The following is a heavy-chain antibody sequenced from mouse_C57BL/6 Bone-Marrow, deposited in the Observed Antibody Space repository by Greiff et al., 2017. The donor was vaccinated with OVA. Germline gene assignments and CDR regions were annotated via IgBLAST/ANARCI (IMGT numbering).Heavy chain of an antibody. Sequence: VKLVESGPGLVAPSQSLSITCTASGFSLTSYGVSWVRQPPGQGLEWLGVIWGDGSTNYYSALLSGLSISKDNSTSQVFLKLNSLQTDDTATYYLAKYTLGAMDYWGQGTSVTVSS. CDR2: IWGDGST. CDR1: GFSLTSYG. V-gene: IGHV2-3*01. J-gene: IGHJ4*01. CDR3: AKYTLGAMDY. D-gene: IGHD4-1*01.